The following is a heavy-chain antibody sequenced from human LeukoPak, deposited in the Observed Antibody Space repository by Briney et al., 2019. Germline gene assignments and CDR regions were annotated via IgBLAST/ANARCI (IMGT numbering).Heavy chain of an antibody. J-gene: IGHJ4*02. Sequence: ASVKVSCKASGYIFTGYYIHWVRQTPGQGLELMGWINPDSGGTNYAQKFQGRVTMTRDTSITTVSLELTSLRSDDTAVYYCARGTGGSLSSIDKWGQGALVTVSS. V-gene: IGHV1-2*02. CDR2: INPDSGGT. CDR1: GYIFTGYY. D-gene: IGHD2-8*02. CDR3: ARGTGGSLSSIDK.